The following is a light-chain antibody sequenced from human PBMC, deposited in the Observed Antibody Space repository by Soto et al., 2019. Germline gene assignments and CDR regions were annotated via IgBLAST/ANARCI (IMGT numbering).Light chain of an antibody. CDR1: QSITIW. CDR3: QHYNSYSWT. Sequence: DIQMTQSPSTLSASVGDRVTITCRASQSITIWLAWYQQKPGKAPKLLIFDASSLESGVPSRFSGSGSGTEFTLNISRLQPDDFATYSCQHYNSYSWTFGQRTKVDIK. J-gene: IGKJ1*01. CDR2: DAS. V-gene: IGKV1-5*01.